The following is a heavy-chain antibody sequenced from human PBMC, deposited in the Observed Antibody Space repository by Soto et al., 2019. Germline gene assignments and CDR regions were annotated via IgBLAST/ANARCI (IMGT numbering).Heavy chain of an antibody. CDR2: INPNSGGT. CDR3: AREWYSSGWYEGYAVDD. Sequence: GASVKVSCKASGYTFTGYYMHWVRQAPGQGLEWMGWINPNSGGTNYAQKFQGRVTMTRDTSISTAYMELSRLRSDDTAVYYWAREWYSSGWYEGYAVDDWGQGSLVTVSS. V-gene: IGHV1-2*02. J-gene: IGHJ4*02. D-gene: IGHD6-19*01. CDR1: GYTFTGYY.